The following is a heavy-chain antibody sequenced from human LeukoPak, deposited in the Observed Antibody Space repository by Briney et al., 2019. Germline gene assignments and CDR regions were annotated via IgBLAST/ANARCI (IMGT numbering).Heavy chain of an antibody. D-gene: IGHD6-13*01. V-gene: IGHV1-2*02. Sequence: VKVSCKASGYTFIGYYMHWVRQAPGQGLEWMGWINPNSGGTNYAQKFQGRVTMTRDTSISTAYMELSRLRSDDTAVYYCARDGYSSSWYMDYYYGMDVWGQGTTVTVSS. J-gene: IGHJ6*02. CDR3: ARDGYSSSWYMDYYYGMDV. CDR1: GYTFIGYY. CDR2: INPNSGGT.